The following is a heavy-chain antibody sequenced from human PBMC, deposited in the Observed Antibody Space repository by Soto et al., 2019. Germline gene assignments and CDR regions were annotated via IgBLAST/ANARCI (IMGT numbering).Heavy chain of an antibody. CDR1: GFSLSSSGVG. V-gene: IGHV2-5*02. CDR2: IYWDDDR. D-gene: IGHD3-10*01. Sequence: QITLKESGPPLVKPTQTLTLTCTFSGFSLSSSGVGVGWIRQPPGKALEWLALIYWDDDRRYRPSLKSRLTITKDTSKNQVVLTMTNMDPVDTATYYCARIGKFYGSGSYYQDYWGQGTLVTVSS. CDR3: ARIGKFYGSGSYYQDY. J-gene: IGHJ4*02.